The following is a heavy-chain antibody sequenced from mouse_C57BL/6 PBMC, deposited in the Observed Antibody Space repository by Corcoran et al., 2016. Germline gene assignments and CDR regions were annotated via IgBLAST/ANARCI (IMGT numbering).Heavy chain of an antibody. J-gene: IGHJ3*01. CDR3: ARGDSNYYF. D-gene: IGHD2-5*01. Sequence: QIQLVQSGPELKKPGETVKISCKASGYTFTTYGMSWVKQAPGKGLKWMRWINTYSGVPTYADDFKGRFAFSLETSASTAYLQINNLKNEDTATYFCARGDSNYYFWGQGTLVTVSA. V-gene: IGHV9-3*01. CDR2: INTYSGVP. CDR1: GYTFTTYG.